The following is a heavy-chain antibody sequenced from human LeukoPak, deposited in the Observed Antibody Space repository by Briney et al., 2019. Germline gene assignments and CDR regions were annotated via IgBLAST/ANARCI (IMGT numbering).Heavy chain of an antibody. V-gene: IGHV4-39*01. CDR1: GGSICSSKYH. CDR3: ARGSGIAKD. D-gene: IGHD6-13*01. CDR2: IYYTGTT. J-gene: IGHJ4*02. Sequence: SETLSLTCTVSGGSICSSKYHWGWIRQPPGKGLEWVGSIYYTGTTYYNPSLKSRVTMSADMSKDQFSLKLSSVTAAETAVYYCARGSGIAKDWGQGTLVTVSS.